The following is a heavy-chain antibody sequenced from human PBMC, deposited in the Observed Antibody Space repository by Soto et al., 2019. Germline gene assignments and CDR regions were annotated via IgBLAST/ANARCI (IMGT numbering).Heavy chain of an antibody. Sequence: SETLSLTCAVYGGSFSGYYWSWIRQHPGKGLEWIGYIYYSGSTYYNPSLKSRVTISVDTSKNQFSLKLSSVTAADTAVYYCARDWSISWEGMEDYYYMDVWGKGTTVTVSS. CDR2: IYYSGST. V-gene: IGHV4-31*11. D-gene: IGHD1-26*01. CDR3: ARDWSISWEGMEDYYYMDV. CDR1: GGSFSGYY. J-gene: IGHJ6*03.